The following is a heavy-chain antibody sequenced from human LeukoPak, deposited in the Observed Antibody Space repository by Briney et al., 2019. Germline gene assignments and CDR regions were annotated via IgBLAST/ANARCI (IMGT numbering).Heavy chain of an antibody. D-gene: IGHD2-15*01. CDR1: GFTFSTYR. CDR3: ARVLDGSCYSVGY. Sequence: GGSLRLSCAASGFTFSTYRMSWVRQAPGKGLEWVANIKQDGSEKHYVDSVKGRFTISRDNAKNTLYLQMNSLRAEDTAVYYCARVLDGSCYSVGYWGQGTLVTVSS. J-gene: IGHJ4*02. CDR2: IKQDGSEK. V-gene: IGHV3-7*01.